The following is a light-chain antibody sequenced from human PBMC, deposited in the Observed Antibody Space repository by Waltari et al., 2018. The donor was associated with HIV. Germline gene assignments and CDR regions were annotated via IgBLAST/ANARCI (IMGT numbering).Light chain of an antibody. CDR2: GTS. CDR1: QSGNSN. J-gene: IGKJ1*01. Sequence: SSRASQSGNSNLAWYQEHPGQTPRVLIYGTSTRAANIAARFSGSGSGTEFTRTISSLQSEDFAVYYCNHYNNWRETFGQGTKVEIK. V-gene: IGKV3-15*01. CDR3: NHYNNWRET.